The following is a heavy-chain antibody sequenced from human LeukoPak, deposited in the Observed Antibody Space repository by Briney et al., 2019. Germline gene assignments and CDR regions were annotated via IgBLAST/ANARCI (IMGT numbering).Heavy chain of an antibody. CDR3: ARGRSAAGPLHYCDY. J-gene: IGHJ4*02. V-gene: IGHV3-48*02. CDR1: GFTFSSYS. D-gene: IGHD6-13*01. CDR2: ISSSSSTI. Sequence: GGSLRLSCAASGFTFSSYSINWVRQAPGKGLEWVSYISSSSSTIFYADSVKGRFTISRDNAKNSLYLQMNSLGDEDTAMYYCARGRSAAGPLHYCDYWGQGALVTVSS.